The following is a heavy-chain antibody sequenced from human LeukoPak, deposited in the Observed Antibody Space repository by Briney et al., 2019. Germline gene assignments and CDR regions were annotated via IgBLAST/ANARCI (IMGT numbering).Heavy chain of an antibody. CDR2: IRSKANSYAT. D-gene: IGHD1-14*01. Sequence: PGGSLRLSCAASGFTFSGSAMHWVRQASGKGLEWVGRIRSKANSYATAYAASVKGRFTISRDDSKNTAYLQMNSLKTEDTAVYYCAKRSESNAFDIWGQGTMVTVSS. V-gene: IGHV3-73*01. CDR1: GFTFSGSA. J-gene: IGHJ3*02. CDR3: AKRSESNAFDI.